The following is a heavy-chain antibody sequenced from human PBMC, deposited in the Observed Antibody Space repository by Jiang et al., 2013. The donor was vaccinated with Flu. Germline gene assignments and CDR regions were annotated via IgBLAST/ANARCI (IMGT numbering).Heavy chain of an antibody. V-gene: IGHV3-33*01. D-gene: IGHD2-15*01. J-gene: IGHJ6*02. Sequence: LLESGGGVVQPGRSLRLSCAASGFTFSSYGMHWVRQAPGKGLEWVAVIWYDGSNKYYADSVKGRFTISRDNSKNTLYLQMNSLRAEDTAVYYCARDCSGGSCGFYYYYYYGMDVWGQGTTVTVSS. CDR3: ARDCSGGSCGFYYYYYYGMDV. CDR1: GFTFSSYG. CDR2: IWYDGSNK.